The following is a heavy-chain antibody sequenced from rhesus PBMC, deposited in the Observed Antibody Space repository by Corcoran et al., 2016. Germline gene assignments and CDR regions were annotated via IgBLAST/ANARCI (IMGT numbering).Heavy chain of an antibody. CDR1: GDSLSSSNC. CDR2: IYGGSGIT. J-gene: IGHJ6*01. CDR3: ARRGGSSSYGLDS. D-gene: IGHD4-29*01. V-gene: IGHV4S7*01. Sequence: QVQLQESGQGLVQPSETLSLPCAVSGDSLSSSNCCSLIRQSPGMGLELIVYIYGGSGITSYNPSLKSRVTISTDTSKNQFSLKLSSVTAADTAVYYCARRGGSSSYGLDSWGQGVVVTVSS.